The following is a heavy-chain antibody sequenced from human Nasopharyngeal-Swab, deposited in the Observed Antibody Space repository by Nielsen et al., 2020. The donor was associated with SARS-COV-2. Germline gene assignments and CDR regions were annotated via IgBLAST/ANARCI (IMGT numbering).Heavy chain of an antibody. CDR3: AGLFHYYDSSGYLY. D-gene: IGHD3-22*01. J-gene: IGHJ4*02. CDR2: MNPSSGNT. V-gene: IGHV1-8*01. CDR1: GYTFTEYD. Sequence: ASVKVSCKASGYTFTEYDVNWVRPATGQGLEWMGWMNPSSGNTVYAQKFQGRVTMTRNTSISTAYMELSGLRSDDTAVYYCAGLFHYYDSSGYLYWGQGTLVTVSS.